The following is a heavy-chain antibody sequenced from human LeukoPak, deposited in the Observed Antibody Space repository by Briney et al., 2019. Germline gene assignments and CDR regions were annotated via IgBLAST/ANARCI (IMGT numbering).Heavy chain of an antibody. CDR2: ISSDGSST. D-gene: IGHD6-13*01. CDR1: GFTFSSYW. Sequence: GGSLRLSCAASGFTFSSYWMHWVRQAPGKGLVWVSRISSDGSSTTYADSVRGRFTISRDNAKNTLYLQMNSLRAEDTAVYYCARVAAAGGYYYYMDVWGKGTTVTVSS. J-gene: IGHJ6*03. CDR3: ARVAAAGGYYYYMDV. V-gene: IGHV3-74*01.